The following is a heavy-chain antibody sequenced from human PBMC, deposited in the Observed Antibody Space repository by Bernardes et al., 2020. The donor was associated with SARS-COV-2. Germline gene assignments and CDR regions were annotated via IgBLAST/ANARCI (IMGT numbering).Heavy chain of an antibody. Sequence: GGSLRLSCAGSRVSFSTSGMHWVRQAPGKGLEWVAIISNDGSKTHYADSVKGRFTISRDNSKSTLYLQMSSLRTEDTAVYYCARDASLNYFDSSGYYPGGGYFDLWGRGNLVTVAS. V-gene: IGHV3-30*03. J-gene: IGHJ2*01. CDR2: ISNDGSKT. CDR3: ARDASLNYFDSSGYYPGGGYFDL. CDR1: RVSFSTSG. D-gene: IGHD3-22*01.